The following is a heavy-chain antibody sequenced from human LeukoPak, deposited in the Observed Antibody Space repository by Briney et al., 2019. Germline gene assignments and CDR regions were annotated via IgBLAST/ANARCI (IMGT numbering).Heavy chain of an antibody. V-gene: IGHV4-34*01. CDR2: INHSGST. CDR3: ARVHMVRGVIYNWFDP. CDR1: GGSFSGYY. Sequence: PSETLSLTCAVYGGSFSGYYWSWIRQPPGKGLEWIGEINHSGSTNYNPSLKSRVTISVDTSKNQFSLKLSSVTAAETAVYYCARVHMVRGVIYNWFDPWGQGTLVTVSS. J-gene: IGHJ5*02. D-gene: IGHD3-10*01.